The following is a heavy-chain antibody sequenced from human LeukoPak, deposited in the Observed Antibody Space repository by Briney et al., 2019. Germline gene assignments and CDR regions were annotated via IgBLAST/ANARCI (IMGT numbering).Heavy chain of an antibody. J-gene: IGHJ2*01. CDR2: IYYTGST. D-gene: IGHD7-27*01. V-gene: IGHV4-39*02. CDR3: ARAPGVAEVGRLDL. CDR1: GASISTTNYY. Sequence: SETLSLTCSVSGASISTTNYYWGWIRQPPGKGLEWIGSIYYTGSTYNSPSLKGRVTVSVDTSKNHFSLRLNSVTAADTAVYYCARAPGVAEVGRLDLWGRGTLVTVSS.